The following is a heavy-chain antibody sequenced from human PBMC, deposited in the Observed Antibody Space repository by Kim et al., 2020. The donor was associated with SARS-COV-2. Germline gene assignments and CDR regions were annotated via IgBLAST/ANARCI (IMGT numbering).Heavy chain of an antibody. D-gene: IGHD2-15*01. Sequence: FKGRVTISADKSISTAYLQWSSLKAADTAMYFCARRGDQDFHGNAYYFDYWGQGTLVTVSS. V-gene: IGHV5-51*01. CDR3: ARRGDQDFHGNAYYFDY. J-gene: IGHJ4*02.